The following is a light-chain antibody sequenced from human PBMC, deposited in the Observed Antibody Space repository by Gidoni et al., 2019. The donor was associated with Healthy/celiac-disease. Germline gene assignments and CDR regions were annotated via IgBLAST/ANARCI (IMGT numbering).Light chain of an antibody. J-gene: IGKJ1*01. V-gene: IGKV3-15*01. CDR1: QSVSSK. Sequence: EIVMTQSPATLSVSPGGRATLSCRASQSVSSKVACYQQQPAQAPRLLIYGASTRATGIPARFSGSGSGTEFTLTISSLQSADFAVYYCQQYNNWPPWTFGQGTKVEIK. CDR3: QQYNNWPPWT. CDR2: GAS.